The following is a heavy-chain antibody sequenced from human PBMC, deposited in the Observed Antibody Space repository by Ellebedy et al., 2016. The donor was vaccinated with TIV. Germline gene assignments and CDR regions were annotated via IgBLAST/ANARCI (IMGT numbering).Heavy chain of an antibody. J-gene: IGHJ4*02. D-gene: IGHD3-22*01. V-gene: IGHV4-59*01. CDR3: ARLPPYDSSGYYFDY. CDR1: GGSISRYY. CDR2: IYYSGTT. Sequence: MPSETLSLTCTVSGGSISRYYWSWIRQPPGKGLEWLGYIYYSGTTNYNPSLKSRVTISVDTSKDLFPLNLSSVTAADTAVYYCARLPPYDSSGYYFDYWGQGTLDTVSS.